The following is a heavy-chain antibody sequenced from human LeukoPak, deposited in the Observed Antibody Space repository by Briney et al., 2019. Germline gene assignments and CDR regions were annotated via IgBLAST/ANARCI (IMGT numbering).Heavy chain of an antibody. J-gene: IGHJ6*02. CDR2: IYYSWST. Sequence: SETLSLTCPVTGGSISSYVWSWIRQPPGKGLEWIGYIYYSWSTNYNPSLKSRVTISVDTSKNQFSLKLSSVTAADTAVYYCASSVWSGNLPPSYYYYYGMDVWGQGTTVTVSS. CDR3: ASSVWSGNLPPSYYYYYGMDV. CDR1: GGSISSYV. V-gene: IGHV4-59*01. D-gene: IGHD3-3*01.